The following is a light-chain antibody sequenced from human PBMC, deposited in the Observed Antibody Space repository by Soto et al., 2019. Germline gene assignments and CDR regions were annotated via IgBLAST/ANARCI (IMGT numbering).Light chain of an antibody. CDR1: QSVSGNS. CDR3: QQYRT. CDR2: GAS. J-gene: IGKJ1*01. Sequence: EIVLTQSPDTLSLSPGERATLSCRASQSVSGNSFAWYQQKPGQAPRLLIYGASSRATGIPDMFSGSGSGTDLTHNISRLEPEDFALCYCQQYRTFGRGTRLEIK. V-gene: IGKV3-20*01.